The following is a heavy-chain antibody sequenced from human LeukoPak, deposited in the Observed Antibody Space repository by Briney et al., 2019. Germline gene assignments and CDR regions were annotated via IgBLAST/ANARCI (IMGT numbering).Heavy chain of an antibody. CDR2: ISGSGGST. Sequence: GGSLRLSCAASGFTFSSYAMSWVRQAPGKGLEWVSAISGSGGSTYYADSVKGRFTTSRDNSKNTLYLQMNSLRAEDTAVYYCAKDRRAAAGYYYYYYGMDVWGQGTTVTVSS. D-gene: IGHD6-13*01. CDR1: GFTFSSYA. V-gene: IGHV3-23*01. CDR3: AKDRRAAAGYYYYYYGMDV. J-gene: IGHJ6*02.